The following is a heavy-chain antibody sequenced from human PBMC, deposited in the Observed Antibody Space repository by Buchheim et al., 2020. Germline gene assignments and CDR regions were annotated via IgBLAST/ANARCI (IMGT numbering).Heavy chain of an antibody. D-gene: IGHD3-22*01. V-gene: IGHV3-33*01. CDR1: GFTFSSYG. Sequence: QVQLVESGGGVVQPGRSLRLSCAASGFTFSSYGMYWVRQAPGKGLEWVAVIWYDGSNKYYADSVKGRCTLSRDNSKNTLYLQMNSLRAEDTAVYYCARDSGYDSSGYSGYWGQGTL. CDR2: IWYDGSNK. J-gene: IGHJ4*02. CDR3: ARDSGYDSSGYSGY.